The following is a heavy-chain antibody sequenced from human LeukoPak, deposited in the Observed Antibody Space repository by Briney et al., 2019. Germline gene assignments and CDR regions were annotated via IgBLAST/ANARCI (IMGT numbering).Heavy chain of an antibody. V-gene: IGHV4-59*08. D-gene: IGHD1-26*01. J-gene: IGHJ3*02. Sequence: SETLSLTCAVYGGSFSGYYWSWIRQPPGKGLEWIGYIYYSGSTNYNPSLKSRVTISVDTSKNQFSLKLSSVTAADTAVYYCARGGLSGSYYYSDAFDIWGQGTMVTVSS. CDR2: IYYSGST. CDR1: GGSFSGYY. CDR3: ARGGLSGSYYYSDAFDI.